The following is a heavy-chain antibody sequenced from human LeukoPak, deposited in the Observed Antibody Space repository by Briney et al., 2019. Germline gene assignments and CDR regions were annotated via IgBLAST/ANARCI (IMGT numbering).Heavy chain of an antibody. Sequence: GGXXXXXCAASGFTFSSYSMNWVRQAPGKGVEGVSSISSSSSYKYYADSVKGRLTIYRDKDKKSLYMQMNRLRAEDTAVYYCARDRQWLSGNTYFDYWGQGTLVTVSS. CDR2: ISSSSSYK. J-gene: IGHJ4*02. D-gene: IGHD6-19*01. CDR3: ARDRQWLSGNTYFDY. CDR1: GFTFSSYS. V-gene: IGHV3-21*01.